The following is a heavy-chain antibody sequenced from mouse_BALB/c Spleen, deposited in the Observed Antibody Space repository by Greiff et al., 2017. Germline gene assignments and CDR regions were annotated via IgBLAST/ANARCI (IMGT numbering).Heavy chain of an antibody. Sequence: QVQLQQSGAELVRPGSSVKISCTASGYAFSSYWMNWVKQRPGQGLEWIGQIYPGDGDTNYNGKFKGKATLTADKSSSTAYMQLSSLTSEDSAVYFCARSMITIAYWGQGTLVTVSA. D-gene: IGHD2-4*01. V-gene: IGHV1-80*01. CDR2: IYPGDGDT. CDR1: GYAFSSYW. J-gene: IGHJ3*01. CDR3: ARSMITIAY.